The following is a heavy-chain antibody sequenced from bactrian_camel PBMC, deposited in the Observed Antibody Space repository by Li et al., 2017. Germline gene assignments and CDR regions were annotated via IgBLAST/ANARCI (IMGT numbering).Heavy chain of an antibody. J-gene: IGHJ4*01. CDR1: GYTLPMN. V-gene: IGHV3S53*01. CDR2: IAGDGRT. CDR3: AADLVTDEPSLVEREYYY. D-gene: IGHD1*01. Sequence: QVHLVESGGDSVQAGESLRLSCVASGYTLPMNMGWFRRLPGQEREGVAAIAGDGRTDYADSVKGRFTISRDGAKNIIELQMHSLKPEDTATYYCAADLVTDEPSLVEREYYYWGQGTQVTVS.